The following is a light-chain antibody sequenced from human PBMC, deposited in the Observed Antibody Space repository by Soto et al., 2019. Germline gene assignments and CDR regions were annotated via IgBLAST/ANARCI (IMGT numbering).Light chain of an antibody. CDR1: QGVTNH. J-gene: IGKJ1*01. Sequence: DIQMTQSPSSLSASVGDRVTITCRASQGVTNHLAWYQQKPGEAPKRLVYDVSSLQSGVPSRFSGSGSGTEFTLTIISLQPGDRATYYGLQHNECPWTVGQGTKVEMK. V-gene: IGKV1-17*01. CDR3: LQHNECPWT. CDR2: DVS.